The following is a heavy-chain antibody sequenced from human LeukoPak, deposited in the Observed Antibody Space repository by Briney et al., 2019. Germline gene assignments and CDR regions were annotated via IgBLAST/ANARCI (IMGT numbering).Heavy chain of an antibody. CDR1: GGSISSGGYS. V-gene: IGHV4-30-2*01. Sequence: SETLSLTCAVSGGSISSGGYSWSWIRQPPGKGLEWIGYIYHSGSTYYNPSLKSRVTISVDRSKNQFSLKLSSVTAADTAVYYCARQWEYRLSNWFDPWGQGTLVTVSS. D-gene: IGHD1-26*01. CDR3: ARQWEYRLSNWFDP. CDR2: IYHSGST. J-gene: IGHJ5*02.